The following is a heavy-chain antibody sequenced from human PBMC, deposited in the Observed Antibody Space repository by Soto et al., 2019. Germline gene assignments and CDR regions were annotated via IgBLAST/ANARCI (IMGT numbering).Heavy chain of an antibody. CDR1: GGSISSYY. CDR2: IYYSGST. Sequence: PSETLSLTCTVSGGSISSYYWSWIRQPPGKGLEWIGYIYYSGSTNYNPSLKSRVTISVDTSKNRFSLKLSSVTAADTAVYYCARVLYYDFWSGYPDYYYYMDVWGKGTTVTVSS. D-gene: IGHD3-3*01. CDR3: ARVLYYDFWSGYPDYYYYMDV. V-gene: IGHV4-59*08. J-gene: IGHJ6*03.